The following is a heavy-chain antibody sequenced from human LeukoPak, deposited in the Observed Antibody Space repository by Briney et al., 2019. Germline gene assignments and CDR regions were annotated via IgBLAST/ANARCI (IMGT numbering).Heavy chain of an antibody. V-gene: IGHV4-39*02. D-gene: IGHD2-21*02. CDR2: IYYSGST. CDR1: GDSISSSTYY. Sequence: SETLSLTCTVSGDSISSSTYYWGWIRQPPGKGLEWIGNIYYSGSTYYNPSLKSRVTISVDTSKNQFSLKLSSVTAADTAVYYCARDSCGGDCHDAFDIWGQGTMVTVSS. CDR3: ARDSCGGDCHDAFDI. J-gene: IGHJ3*02.